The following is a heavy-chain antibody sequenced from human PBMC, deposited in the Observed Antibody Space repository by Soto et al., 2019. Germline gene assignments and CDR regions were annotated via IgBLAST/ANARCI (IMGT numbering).Heavy chain of an antibody. CDR2: IYYSGST. CDR3: ARHGGYSYGYPNWFDP. J-gene: IGHJ5*02. CDR1: GGSISSYY. V-gene: IGHV4-59*01. Sequence: SETLSLTCTVSGGSISSYYWSWIRQPPGKGLEWIGYIYYSGSTNYNPSLKSRVTISVDTSKNQFSLKLSSVTAADTAVYYCARHGGYSYGYPNWFDPWGQGTLVTVS. D-gene: IGHD5-18*01.